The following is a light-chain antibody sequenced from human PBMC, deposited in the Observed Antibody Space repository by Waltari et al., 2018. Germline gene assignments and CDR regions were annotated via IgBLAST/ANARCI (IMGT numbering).Light chain of an antibody. Sequence: EIVMTQSPATLSVSPGERVTLSCRASQSLSSNLAWYQQKPGQGPRLLIYGTSTRATGIPARFSGSGSGTEFTLTISSLQSEDFAVYYCQQYNNWPRTFGQGTKVEIK. V-gene: IGKV3D-15*01. CDR2: GTS. CDR1: QSLSSN. CDR3: QQYNNWPRT. J-gene: IGKJ1*01.